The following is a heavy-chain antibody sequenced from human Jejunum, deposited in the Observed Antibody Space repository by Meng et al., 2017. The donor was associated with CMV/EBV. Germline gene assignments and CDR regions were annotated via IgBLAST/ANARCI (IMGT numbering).Heavy chain of an antibody. V-gene: IGHV1-2*02. Sequence: YTFIEYYMHWVRQAPGQGLEWMGWIDSNSGETNSAQKFSGRVTLTRDTSITTAYMEVISLRSDDTAVYYCAREQTVSGSRGLDYWGQGTLVTVSS. D-gene: IGHD6-19*01. CDR1: YTFIEYY. CDR2: IDSNSGET. CDR3: AREQTVSGSRGLDY. J-gene: IGHJ4*02.